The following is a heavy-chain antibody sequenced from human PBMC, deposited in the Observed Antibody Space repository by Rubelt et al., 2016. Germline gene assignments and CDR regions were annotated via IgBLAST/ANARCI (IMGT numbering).Heavy chain of an antibody. CDR2: ISSSSSYI. V-gene: IGHV3-21*01. CDR3: AREVTAVAASEFDY. D-gene: IGHD6-19*01. CDR1: GFTFSSYR. J-gene: IGHJ4*02. Sequence: EVQLVESGGGLVMPGGSLRLSCAASGFTFSSYRMNSVRTAPGKGLAWVSYISSSSSYIYYADSVKGRFTIPRDNAKNSLYLQMNSLRAEDTAVYYCAREVTAVAASEFDYWGQGTLVTVSS.